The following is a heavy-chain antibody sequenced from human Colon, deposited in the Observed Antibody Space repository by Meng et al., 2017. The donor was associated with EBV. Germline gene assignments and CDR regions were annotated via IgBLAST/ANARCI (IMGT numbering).Heavy chain of an antibody. V-gene: IGHV2-5*02. D-gene: IGHD4-17*01. CDR3: AHRHRLRDFDY. CDR2: IYWDDDK. J-gene: IGHJ4*02. Sequence: QLNLKESGPTLGKPTPTLTLTCTFSGCSPGTSGVGVGWIRQPPGKALEWLAHIYWDDDKRYSPSLKNRLTITKDTSKNQVVLTLTNIDPVDTATYYCAHRHRLRDFDYWGQGTLVTVSS. CDR1: GCSPGTSGVG.